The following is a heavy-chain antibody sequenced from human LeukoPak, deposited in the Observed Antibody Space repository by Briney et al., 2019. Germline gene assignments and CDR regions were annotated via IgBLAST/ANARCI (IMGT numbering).Heavy chain of an antibody. CDR2: ISYDGSNK. J-gene: IGHJ4*02. CDR1: GFTFSNYA. V-gene: IGHV3-30*18. Sequence: AGGSLRLSCAASGFTFSNYAMHWVRQAPGKGLEWVAVISYDGSNKYYADSVKGRFTISRDNSKNTLYLQMNSLRAEDTAVYYCAEGPAWELVGFDYWGQGTLVTVSS. CDR3: AEGPAWELVGFDY. D-gene: IGHD1-26*01.